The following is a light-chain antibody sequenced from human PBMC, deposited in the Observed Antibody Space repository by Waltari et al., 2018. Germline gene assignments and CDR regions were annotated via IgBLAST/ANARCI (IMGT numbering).Light chain of an antibody. J-gene: IGKJ4*01. V-gene: IGKV3-11*01. CDR1: QSIDNF. Sequence: ELVLTQSPATLSLSPGASATLYCRASQSIDNFLAWYHQKPGQAPRLLIYDSSNRATDIPSRFSGSGSGTDFTLTISSLEPEDFAVYYCQQRSGWPPTFGGGTKVDI. CDR2: DSS. CDR3: QQRSGWPPT.